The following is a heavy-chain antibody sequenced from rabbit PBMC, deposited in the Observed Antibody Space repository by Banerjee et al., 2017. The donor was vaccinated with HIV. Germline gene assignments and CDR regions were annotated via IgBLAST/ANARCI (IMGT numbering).Heavy chain of an antibody. Sequence: QEQLEESGGDLVKPGASLTLTCTASGSDISSYSMCWVRQAPGKGLEWIACIYDGSSGNTYYASWAKGRFTISKTSSTTVTLQMTSLTAADTATYFCARRVLESDYGYFNLWGPGTLVTVS. CDR1: GSDISSYS. D-gene: IGHD6-1*01. V-gene: IGHV1S45*01. J-gene: IGHJ4*01. CDR2: IYDGSSGNT. CDR3: ARRVLESDYGYFNL.